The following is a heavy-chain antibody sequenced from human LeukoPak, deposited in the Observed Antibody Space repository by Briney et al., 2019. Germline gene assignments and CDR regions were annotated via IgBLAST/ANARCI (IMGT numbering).Heavy chain of an antibody. J-gene: IGHJ3*02. CDR2: ISTYNGNT. CDR1: GYTFTSYG. D-gene: IGHD5-24*01. V-gene: IGHV1-18*01. CDR3: ARGKIEMGAFDI. Sequence: ASVKVSCKASGYTFTSYGISWVRQAPGQGLEWMGWISTYNGNTNHAQKLQGRVTMTTDTSTSTAYMELRSLRSDDTAVYYCARGKIEMGAFDIWGQGTMVTVSS.